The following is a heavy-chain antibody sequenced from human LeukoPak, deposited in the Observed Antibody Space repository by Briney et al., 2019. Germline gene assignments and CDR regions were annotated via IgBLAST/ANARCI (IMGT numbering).Heavy chain of an antibody. V-gene: IGHV3-23*01. CDR2: ISGSGGST. CDR1: GFTFSSYA. J-gene: IGHJ3*02. CDR3: ARFQGVVAATGAFDI. Sequence: GGSLRLSCAASGFTFSSYAMSWVRQAPGKGREGVSAISGSGGSTYYADSVKGRFTISRDNSKNTLYLQMNSLRAEDTAVYYCARFQGVVAATGAFDIWGQGTMVIVSS. D-gene: IGHD2-15*01.